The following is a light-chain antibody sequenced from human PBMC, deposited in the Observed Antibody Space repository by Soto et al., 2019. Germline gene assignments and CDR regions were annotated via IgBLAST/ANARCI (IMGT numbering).Light chain of an antibody. V-gene: IGLV1-44*01. CDR1: SSDVGSNT. CDR3: ATWDDSLFGHV. Sequence: SVLTQPPSASATPGQRVTISCSGRSSDVGSNTVNWYQQFPGAAPKPLIYSNDQRPSGVPDRFSASKSGTSASLAISGLQSEDEADYYCATWDDSLFGHVFGTGTKVTVL. J-gene: IGLJ1*01. CDR2: SND.